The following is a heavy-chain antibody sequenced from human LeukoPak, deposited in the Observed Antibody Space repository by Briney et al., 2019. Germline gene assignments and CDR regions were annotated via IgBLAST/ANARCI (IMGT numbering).Heavy chain of an antibody. CDR3: ARSGRYFDWSPDY. D-gene: IGHD3-9*01. J-gene: IGHJ4*02. CDR2: INHSGST. CDR1: GGSFSGYY. V-gene: IGHV4-34*01. Sequence: SETLSLTCAVYGGSFSGYYWSWIRQPPGKGLEWIGEINHSGSTNYNPSLKSRVTISVDTSKNQLSLKLSSVTAADTAVYYCARSGRYFDWSPDYWGQGTLVTVSS.